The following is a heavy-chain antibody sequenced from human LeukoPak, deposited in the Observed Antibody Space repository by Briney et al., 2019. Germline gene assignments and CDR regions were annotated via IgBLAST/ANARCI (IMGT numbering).Heavy chain of an antibody. CDR2: VYSGGST. V-gene: IGHV3-53*01. CDR3: ASGGSYGLLDY. J-gene: IGHJ4*02. CDR1: GFTVSYNY. Sequence: GGSLRLSCAASGFTVSYNYMNWVRQAPGTGLEWVSVVYSGGSTYYADSVKGRFTISRDNSKNTVYLQTNSLRAEDTAVHFCASGGSYGLLDYWGRGTLVTVSS. D-gene: IGHD5-18*01.